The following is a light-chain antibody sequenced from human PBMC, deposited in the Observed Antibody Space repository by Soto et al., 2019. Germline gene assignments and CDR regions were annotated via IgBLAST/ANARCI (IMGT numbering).Light chain of an antibody. CDR3: QQYKNWPRT. CDR2: GAS. V-gene: IGKV3-15*01. Sequence: EIVMTQSPATLSVSPGERATLSCRASQSVSSNLAWYQHKPGQAPRLLMYGASTRATGIPVRFSGTGSGTEFTLTISSLQSEDFAVYYCQQYKNWPRTFGQGTNVEIK. CDR1: QSVSSN. J-gene: IGKJ1*01.